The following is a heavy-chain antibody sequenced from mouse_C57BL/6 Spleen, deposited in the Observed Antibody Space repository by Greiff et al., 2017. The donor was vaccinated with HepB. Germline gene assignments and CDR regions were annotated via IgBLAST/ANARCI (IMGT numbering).Heavy chain of an antibody. CDR3: ARGDYGGSYDAMDY. Sequence: EVQLQQSGPELVKPGASVKISCKASGYTFTDYYMNWVKQSHGKSLEWIGDINPNNGGTSYNQKFKGKATLTVDKSSSTAYMELRSLTSEDSAVYYCARGDYGGSYDAMDYWGQGTSVTVSS. V-gene: IGHV1-26*01. CDR1: GYTFTDYY. CDR2: INPNNGGT. J-gene: IGHJ4*01. D-gene: IGHD1-1*01.